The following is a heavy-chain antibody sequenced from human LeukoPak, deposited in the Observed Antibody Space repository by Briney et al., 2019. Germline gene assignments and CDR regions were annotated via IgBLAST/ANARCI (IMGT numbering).Heavy chain of an antibody. J-gene: IGHJ6*02. CDR2: ISGSSSYL. V-gene: IGHV3-21*01. CDR1: GFTFRSYS. D-gene: IGHD3-10*01. Sequence: GGSLRLSCAASGFTFRSYSMNWVRQAPGKGLEWVSSISGSSSYLYSADSVKGRFTISRDNAKNSLYLQMNSLRAEDTAVYYCAREHYYGSGSYYYYGMDVWGQGTTVTVSS. CDR3: AREHYYGSGSYYYYGMDV.